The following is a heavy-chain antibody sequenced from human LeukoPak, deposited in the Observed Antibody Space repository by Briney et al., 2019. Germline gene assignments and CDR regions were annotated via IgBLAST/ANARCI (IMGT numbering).Heavy chain of an antibody. J-gene: IGHJ4*02. CDR2: ISPNSGGT. Sequence: ASVKVSCKASGYTFTGYYMHWVRQAPGQGLEWMGRISPNSGGTNYAQKFQGRVTMTRDTSISTAYMELSRLRSDDTAVYYCARLTMTMVPKARTDGYWGQGTLVTVSS. V-gene: IGHV1-2*06. CDR3: ARLTMTMVPKARTDGY. CDR1: GYTFTGYY. D-gene: IGHD4/OR15-4a*01.